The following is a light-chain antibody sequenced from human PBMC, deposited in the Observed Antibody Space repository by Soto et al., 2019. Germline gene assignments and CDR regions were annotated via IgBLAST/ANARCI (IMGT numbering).Light chain of an antibody. V-gene: IGKV1-5*03. Sequence: DIQMTQSPSTLSGSVGDRVTVTFRASQTISSWLASNQQKPGKATKLLIYKASTLKSGVPSRFSGSGSGTDFTLTISSQQPDDLATYFCLESSSALTFGQGTRLEI. CDR3: LESSSALT. CDR2: KAS. CDR1: QTISSW. J-gene: IGKJ5*01.